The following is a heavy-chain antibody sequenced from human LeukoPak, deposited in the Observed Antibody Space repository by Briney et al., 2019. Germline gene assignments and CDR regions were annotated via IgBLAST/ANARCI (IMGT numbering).Heavy chain of an antibody. D-gene: IGHD1-26*01. CDR3: AREVGATSY. Sequence: PGGSLRLSCAASGFIFSSYEMNWVRQAPGKGLEWVTYISSSGSTIYYADSVKGRFTISRDNAKNSLYLQMNSLRAEDTAAYYCAREVGATSYWGQGTLVTVSS. CDR1: GFIFSSYE. J-gene: IGHJ4*02. V-gene: IGHV3-48*03. CDR2: ISSSGSTI.